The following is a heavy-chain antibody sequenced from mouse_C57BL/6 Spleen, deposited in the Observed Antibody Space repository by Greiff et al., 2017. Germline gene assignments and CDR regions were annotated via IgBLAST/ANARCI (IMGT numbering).Heavy chain of an antibody. CDR3: ARGYYGSSYVPYWYFDV. J-gene: IGHJ1*03. D-gene: IGHD1-1*01. CDR1: GYTFTSYW. V-gene: IGHV1-64*01. CDR2: IHPNSGST. Sequence: QVQLKQPGAELVKPGASVKLSCKASGYTFTSYWMHWVKQRPGQGLEWIGMIHPNSGSTNYNEKFKSKATLTVDKSSSTAYMQLSSLTSEDSAVYYCARGYYGSSYVPYWYFDVWGTGTTVTVSS.